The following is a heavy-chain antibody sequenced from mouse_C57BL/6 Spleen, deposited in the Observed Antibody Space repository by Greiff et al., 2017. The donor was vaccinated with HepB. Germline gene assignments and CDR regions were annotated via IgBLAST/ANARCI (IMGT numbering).Heavy chain of an antibody. J-gene: IGHJ1*03. V-gene: IGHV1-7*01. Sequence: VQLQQSGAELAKPGASVKLSCKASGYTFTSYWMHWVKQRPGQGLEWIGYINPSSGYTKYNQKFKDKATLTAGKSSSTAYMQLSSLTYEDSAVYYCAKTAVRNFDVWGTGTTVTVSS. CDR3: AKTAVRNFDV. CDR1: GYTFTSYW. CDR2: INPSSGYT. D-gene: IGHD1-1*01.